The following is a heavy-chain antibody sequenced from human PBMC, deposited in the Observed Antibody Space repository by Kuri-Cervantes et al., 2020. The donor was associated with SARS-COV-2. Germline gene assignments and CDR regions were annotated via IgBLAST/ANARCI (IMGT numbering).Heavy chain of an antibody. CDR1: GGSISSGSYY. Sequence: LRLSCTVSGGSISSGSYYWSWIRQPAGKGLEWIGYIYTSGSTNYNPSLKSRVTISVDTSKNQFSLKLSSVTAADTAVYYCARGPLYSSGWYGLGPLGVPFSIDYWGQGTLVTVSS. V-gene: IGHV4-61*09. J-gene: IGHJ4*02. CDR3: ARGPLYSSGWYGLGPLGVPFSIDY. D-gene: IGHD6-19*01. CDR2: IYTSGST.